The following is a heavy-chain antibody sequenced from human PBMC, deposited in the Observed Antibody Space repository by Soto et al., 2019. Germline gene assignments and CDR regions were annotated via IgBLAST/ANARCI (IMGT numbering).Heavy chain of an antibody. V-gene: IGHV3-7*01. D-gene: IGHD7-27*01. CDR1: GFTFSSYW. J-gene: IGHJ3*02. Sequence: GGSLRLSCAASGFTFSSYWMSWVRQAPGKGLEWVANIKQDGSEKYYVDSVKGRFTISRDNAKNSLYLQMNSLRAEDTAVYYCARGALGISRGAFDIWGQGTMVTVSS. CDR3: ARGALGISRGAFDI. CDR2: IKQDGSEK.